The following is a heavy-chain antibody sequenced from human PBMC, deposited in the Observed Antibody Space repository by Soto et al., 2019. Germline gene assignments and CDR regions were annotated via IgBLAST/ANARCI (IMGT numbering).Heavy chain of an antibody. CDR1: GGSLSGSY. V-gene: IGHV4-34*01. CDR2: IHHSGST. Sequence: ETLSLTCAVYGGSLSGSYWSWIRQPPGTGLEWIGEIHHSGSTYYNPSLKSRVTLSVDTSKNQFSLKLNSVTAADTAVYYCASPGYCSDGTCYPDYWGQGSLVTVSS. J-gene: IGHJ4*02. CDR3: ASPGYCSDGTCYPDY. D-gene: IGHD2-15*01.